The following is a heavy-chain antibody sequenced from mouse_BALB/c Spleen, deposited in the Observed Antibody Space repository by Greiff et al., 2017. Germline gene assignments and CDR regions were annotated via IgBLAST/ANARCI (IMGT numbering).Heavy chain of an antibody. CDR1: GYSFTSYW. V-gene: IGHV1-5*01. Sequence: EVKLVESGTVLARPGASVKMSCKASGYSFTSYWTHWVKQRPGQGLEWIGAIYPGNSDTSYNQKFKGKAKLTAVTSASTAYMELSSLTNEDSAVYYCTRGLWLEYAMDYWGQGTSVTVSS. D-gene: IGHD2-2*01. J-gene: IGHJ4*01. CDR2: IYPGNSDT. CDR3: TRGLWLEYAMDY.